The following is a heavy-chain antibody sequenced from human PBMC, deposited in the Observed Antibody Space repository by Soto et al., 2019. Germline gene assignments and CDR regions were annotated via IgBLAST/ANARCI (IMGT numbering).Heavy chain of an antibody. V-gene: IGHV4-39*01. J-gene: IGHJ4*02. D-gene: IGHD6-6*01. CDR3: ARLTSGSPHFDY. CDR2: IYYSGST. Sequence: PSETLSLTCTVSGGSISISSYYWGCIRQPPGKGLEWIGSIYYSGSTYYNPSLKSRVTISVDTSKNQFSLKLSSVTAADTAVYYCARLTSGSPHFDYWGQGTLVTVSS. CDR1: GGSISISSYY.